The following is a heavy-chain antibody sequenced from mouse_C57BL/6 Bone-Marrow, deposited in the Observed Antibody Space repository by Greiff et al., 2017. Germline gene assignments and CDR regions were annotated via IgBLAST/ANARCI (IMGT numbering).Heavy chain of an antibody. CDR3: ARLYGSSYWYFDV. CDR1: GYTFTDYY. J-gene: IGHJ1*03. Sequence: EVQLQQSGPELVKPGASVKISCKASGYTFTDYYMNWVKQSHGKSLEWIGDINPNNGGTSYNQKFKGKATLTVDKSSSTAYMELRSLTSEDSAVYYCARLYGSSYWYFDVWGTGTTVTVSS. V-gene: IGHV1-26*01. CDR2: INPNNGGT. D-gene: IGHD1-1*01.